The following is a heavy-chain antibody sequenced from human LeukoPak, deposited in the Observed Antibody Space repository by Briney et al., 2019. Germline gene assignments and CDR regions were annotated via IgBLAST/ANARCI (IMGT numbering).Heavy chain of an antibody. CDR1: GGSISSYY. CDR2: IYTSGST. CDR3: ARDPTRSYYYDSSGSLSAFDI. D-gene: IGHD3-22*01. J-gene: IGHJ3*02. V-gene: IGHV4-4*07. Sequence: SETLSLTCTVSGGSISSYYWSWIRQPAGKGLEWVGRIYTSGSTNYNPSLKSRVTMSVDTSKNQSSLKLSSVTAADTALYYCARDPTRSYYYDSSGSLSAFDIWGQGTMVTVSS.